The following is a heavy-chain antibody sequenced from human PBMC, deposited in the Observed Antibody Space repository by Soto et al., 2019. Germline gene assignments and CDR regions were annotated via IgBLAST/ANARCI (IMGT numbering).Heavy chain of an antibody. J-gene: IGHJ5*02. D-gene: IGHD2-15*01. CDR1: GYTFTSYG. V-gene: IGHV1-18*01. Sequence: ASVKVSCKASGYTFTSYGISWVRQAPGQGLEWMGWISAYNGNTNYAQKLQGRVTMTTGTSTSTAYMELRSLRSDDTAVYYCARDEMVGYCSGGSCYSESLWFDPWGQGTLVTVSS. CDR3: ARDEMVGYCSGGSCYSESLWFDP. CDR2: ISAYNGNT.